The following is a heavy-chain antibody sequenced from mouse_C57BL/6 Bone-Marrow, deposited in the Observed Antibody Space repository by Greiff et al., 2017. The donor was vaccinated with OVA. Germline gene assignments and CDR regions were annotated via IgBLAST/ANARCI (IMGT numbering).Heavy chain of an antibody. CDR1: GYTFTSYW. Sequence: VQLKQPGAELVKPGASVKLSCKASGYTFTSYWMHWVQQRPGRGLEWIGRIATNSGGTKYNEKFKSKATLTVDKPSSTAYMQLSSLTSEDSAVYYCARRDFTTVVDCFFAYWGQGTLVTVSA. CDR2: IATNSGGT. CDR3: ARRDFTTVVDCFFAY. D-gene: IGHD1-1*01. J-gene: IGHJ3*01. V-gene: IGHV1-72*01.